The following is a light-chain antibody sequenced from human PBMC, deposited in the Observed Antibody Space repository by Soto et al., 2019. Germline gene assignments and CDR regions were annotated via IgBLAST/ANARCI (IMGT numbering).Light chain of an antibody. CDR3: CSYAGSTTVL. CDR2: EVT. Sequence: QSALTQPASVSGSPGQSITISCTGSNNDIGSYKLVSWYQQHPGKAPKLLIYEVTKRPSGVSERFSASKSGNTASLTISGLQAEDEADYYCCSYAGSTTVLFGGGTQLTVL. J-gene: IGLJ2*01. V-gene: IGLV2-23*02. CDR1: NNDIGSYKL.